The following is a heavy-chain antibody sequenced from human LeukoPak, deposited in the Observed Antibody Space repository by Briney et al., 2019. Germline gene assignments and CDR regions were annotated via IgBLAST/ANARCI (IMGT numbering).Heavy chain of an antibody. CDR3: ATANYSLDV. CDR2: INSDGSNT. J-gene: IGHJ6*02. CDR1: GFAFSRYW. Sequence: GGSLRLSCAASGFAFSRYWMHWVRQAPGKGLLWVSRINSDGSNTLYADSVKGRFTVSRDNAKNTLYLQMDSLRADGTAVYYCATANYSLDVWGQGTTVTVSS. V-gene: IGHV3-74*01.